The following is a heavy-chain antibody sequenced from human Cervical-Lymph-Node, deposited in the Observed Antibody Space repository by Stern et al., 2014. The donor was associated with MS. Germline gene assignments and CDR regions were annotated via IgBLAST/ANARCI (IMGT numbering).Heavy chain of an antibody. V-gene: IGHV1-3*01. CDR3: ARGPDGQFDP. Sequence: QVQLVQSGAEVKKPGASVKVSCKASGYTFTDYAMHWVRQAPGQRLEWMGWINAGNGNTGYSQNFQGRVTITRDTSASTAYMELSSLTSADTAVYYCARGPDGQFDPWGQGTLVTVSS. CDR2: INAGNGNT. CDR1: GYTFTDYA. J-gene: IGHJ5*02.